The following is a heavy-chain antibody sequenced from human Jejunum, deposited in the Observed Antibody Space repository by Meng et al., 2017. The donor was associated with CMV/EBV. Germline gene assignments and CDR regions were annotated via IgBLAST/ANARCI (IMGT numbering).Heavy chain of an antibody. D-gene: IGHD5-24*01. CDR1: VGTFSSYA. V-gene: IGHV1-69*10. J-gene: IGHJ4*02. Sequence: QVQLVQSGAEVKKPGSSVKVSCKASVGTFSSYAISWLRQAPGQGLEWMGGIIPILGIANYAQKFQGRVTITADKSTSTAYMELSSLRSEDTAVYYCARERPGGMATTPYFDYWGQGTRVTVSS. CDR2: IIPILGIA. CDR3: ARERPGGMATTPYFDY.